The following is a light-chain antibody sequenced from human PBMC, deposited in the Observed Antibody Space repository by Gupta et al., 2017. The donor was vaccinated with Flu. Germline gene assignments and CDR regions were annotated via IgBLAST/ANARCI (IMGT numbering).Light chain of an antibody. Sequence: DIQVALSPSTLSAPVGDRVTITCRASQSISHWLAWYQQRPGQAPKLLIYEASILENGVPIRFSGSGSGTEFTLTITSLQPDDFATYFCQHYSGYSSFGPGTKV. CDR1: QSISHW. V-gene: IGKV1-5*03. J-gene: IGKJ3*01. CDR2: EAS. CDR3: QHYSGYSS.